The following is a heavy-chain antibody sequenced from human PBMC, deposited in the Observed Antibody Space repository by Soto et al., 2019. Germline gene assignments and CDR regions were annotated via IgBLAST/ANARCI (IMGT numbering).Heavy chain of an antibody. Sequence: QVQLVQSGAEVKKPGASVKVSCKASGYTFTGYYMHWVRQAPGQGLEWMGWINPNSGGTNYAQKFQGRVTMTRDTSISTAYMELSRLRSDDTAVYYCARSTPRIRAAGRGYFDYWGQGTLVTVSS. J-gene: IGHJ4*02. CDR3: ARSTPRIRAAGRGYFDY. V-gene: IGHV1-2*02. D-gene: IGHD6-13*01. CDR2: INPNSGGT. CDR1: GYTFTGYY.